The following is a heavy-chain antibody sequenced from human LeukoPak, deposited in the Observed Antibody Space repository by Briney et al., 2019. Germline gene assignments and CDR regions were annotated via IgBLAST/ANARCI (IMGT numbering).Heavy chain of an antibody. CDR1: GGSISSYY. V-gene: IGHV4-39*07. D-gene: IGHD6-19*01. J-gene: IGHJ4*02. CDR2: IYYTGRT. CDR3: ASLRVAGTRYFDY. Sequence: SETLSLTCTVSGGSISSYYWGWIRQPPGKGLEWIGSIYYTGRTSYNPSLKSRVTISVDTSETQFSLNLSSVTAADTAVYYCASLRVAGTRYFDYWGQGTLVTVSS.